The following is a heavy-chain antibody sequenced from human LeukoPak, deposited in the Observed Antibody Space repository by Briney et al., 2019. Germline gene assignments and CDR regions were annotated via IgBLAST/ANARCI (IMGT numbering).Heavy chain of an antibody. V-gene: IGHV1-69*04. Sequence: SVKVSCKASGGTSNSHAISWVRQAPGQGLEWMGRIISNLGTTNRAQKFQDRVTLTADKSTNTAYMELTSLTSDDTAIYYCATTNDGGGYQWGDFFDYRGQGTLVTVSS. J-gene: IGHJ4*02. CDR3: ATTNDGGGYQWGDFFDY. CDR1: GGTSNSHA. D-gene: IGHD3-22*01. CDR2: IISNLGTT.